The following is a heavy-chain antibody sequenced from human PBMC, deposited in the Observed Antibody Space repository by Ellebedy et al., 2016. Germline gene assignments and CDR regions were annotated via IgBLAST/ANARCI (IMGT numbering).Heavy chain of an antibody. CDR1: GFTFSSYA. J-gene: IGHJ4*02. D-gene: IGHD5-12*01. V-gene: IGHV3-23*01. CDR2: IGGSDSST. Sequence: GGSLRLXXAASGFTFSSYAMSWVRQAPGKGLEWVSAIGGSDSSTYYADSVKGRFTISRDNSKNTVYLQMNSLRAEDTAVYYCAKLDILATSYYFDYWGQGTLVTVSS. CDR3: AKLDILATSYYFDY.